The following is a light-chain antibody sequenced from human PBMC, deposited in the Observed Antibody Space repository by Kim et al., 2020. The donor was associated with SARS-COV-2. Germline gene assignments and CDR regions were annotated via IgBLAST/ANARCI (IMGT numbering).Light chain of an antibody. J-gene: IGLJ2*01. CDR2: QDS. Sequence: SVLPGHTASFTYSGDKLEDKDVGWYQQKPGQSPVLVIYQDSKRPSGIPERFSGSNSGNTATLTISGTQAMDEADYYCQAWDISTGVFGGGTQLTVL. CDR3: QAWDISTGV. V-gene: IGLV3-1*01. CDR1: KLEDKD.